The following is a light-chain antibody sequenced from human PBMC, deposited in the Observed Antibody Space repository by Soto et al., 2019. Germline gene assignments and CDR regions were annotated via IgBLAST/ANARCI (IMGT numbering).Light chain of an antibody. CDR2: EVN. Sequence: QSALTQPPSASGSPGQSVAISCTGTSSDVGGYNYVSWYQQHPGKAPKLMIYEVNKRPSGVPDRFSGSKSGNTASLTVSGLQAEDEADDYCSSYAGSSNVFGTGMKLNVL. CDR1: SSDVGGYNY. J-gene: IGLJ1*01. V-gene: IGLV2-8*01. CDR3: SSYAGSSNV.